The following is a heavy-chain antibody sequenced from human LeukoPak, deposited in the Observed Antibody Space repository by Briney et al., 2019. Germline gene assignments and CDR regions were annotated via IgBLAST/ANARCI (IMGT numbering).Heavy chain of an antibody. CDR1: GYNFTTYW. J-gene: IGHJ4*02. CDR2: IYPGDSDT. CDR3: ARLGPPNCGGDCYSDY. D-gene: IGHD2-21*02. Sequence: GESLKISCKGSGYNFTTYWIGWVRQLPEKGLEWMAMIYPGDSDTRYSPSFQGQVTISADKSIRTAYLQWSSLRASDTAMYYCARLGPPNCGGDCYSDYWGQGTLSTVSS. V-gene: IGHV5-51*01.